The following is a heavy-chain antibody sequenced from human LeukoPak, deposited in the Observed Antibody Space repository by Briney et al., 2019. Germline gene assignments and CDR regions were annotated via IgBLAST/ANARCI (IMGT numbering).Heavy chain of an antibody. CDR1: GFTFGWHW. CDR2: IKQDGSQR. Sequence: QPGGSLRLSCAASGFTFGWHWMSWVRQAPGKGLEWVANIKQDGSQRYYVDSVKGRFTISRDNAKNSLYLQMSSLRAEDTAVYYCARGYGDYVSGLDYWGQGTLVTVSS. V-gene: IGHV3-7*01. CDR3: ARGYGDYVSGLDY. J-gene: IGHJ4*02. D-gene: IGHD4-17*01.